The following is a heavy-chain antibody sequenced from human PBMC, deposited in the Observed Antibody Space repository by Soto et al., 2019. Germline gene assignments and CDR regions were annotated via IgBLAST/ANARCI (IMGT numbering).Heavy chain of an antibody. V-gene: IGHV3-21*01. CDR3: ARDSYSSLFDS. J-gene: IGHJ5*01. CDR2: ITTGNDYI. Sequence: RWSLRLSCLGSVFTLSSFSMSWVRQTPGKGLEWVSSITTGNDYISYADSVKGRFTISRDNAKNSLFLRMNSLRADDTALYFCARDSYSSLFDSWGQGTLVTVSS. CDR1: VFTLSSFS. D-gene: IGHD6-19*01.